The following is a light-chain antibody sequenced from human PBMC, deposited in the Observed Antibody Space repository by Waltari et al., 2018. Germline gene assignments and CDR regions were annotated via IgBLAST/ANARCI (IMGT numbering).Light chain of an antibody. CDR3: CSYAGSYTFV. Sequence: QSALTQPRSVSGSPGRSVTISCSGTSSDIGIYNFVSWYQQHPGNAPKLLIYDVVKRPSGVPDRFSGSKSGNTASLTISGLQTEDEGDYYCCSYAGSYTFVFGGGTQLTVL. J-gene: IGLJ7*01. CDR2: DVV. V-gene: IGLV2-11*01. CDR1: SSDIGIYNF.